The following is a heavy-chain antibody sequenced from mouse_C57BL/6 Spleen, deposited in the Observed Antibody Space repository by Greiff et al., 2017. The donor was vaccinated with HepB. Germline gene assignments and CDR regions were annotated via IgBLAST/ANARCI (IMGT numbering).Heavy chain of an antibody. CDR1: GYAFSSSW. V-gene: IGHV1-82*01. CDR2: IYPGDGDT. J-gene: IGHJ1*03. D-gene: IGHD1-1*01. CDR3: ARELRSYWYFDV. Sequence: VMLVESGPELVKPGASVKISCKASGYAFSSSWMNWVKQRPGKGLEWIGRIYPGDGDTNYNGKFKGKATLTADKSSSTAYMQLSSLTSEDSAVYFCARELRSYWYFDVWGTGTTVTVSS.